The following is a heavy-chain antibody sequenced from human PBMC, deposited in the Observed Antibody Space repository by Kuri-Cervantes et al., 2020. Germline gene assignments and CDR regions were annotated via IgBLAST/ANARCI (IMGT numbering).Heavy chain of an antibody. CDR3: ARGCSSTSCYALFDY. CDR1: GFTFSSYA. D-gene: IGHD2-2*01. Sequence: LSLTCAASGFTFSSYAMHWVRQAPGKGLEWVAVISYDGSNKYYADSVKGRFTISRDNSKNTLYLQMNSLRAEDTAVYYCARGCSSTSCYALFDYWGQGTLVTVSS. CDR2: ISYDGSNK. J-gene: IGHJ4*02. V-gene: IGHV3-30-3*01.